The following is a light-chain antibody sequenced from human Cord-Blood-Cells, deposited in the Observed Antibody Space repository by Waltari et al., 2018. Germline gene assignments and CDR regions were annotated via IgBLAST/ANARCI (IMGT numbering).Light chain of an antibody. J-gene: IGLJ1*01. CDR3: CSYAGSYTLGV. V-gene: IGLV2-11*01. Sequence: QSALTQPRSVSGSPGQSVTISCTGTSSDVGGYNYVSWYQQHPGKAPKLRIYDVSKRPSGVPVRCAGSKAGNTASLTISGLQAEDEADYYCCSYAGSYTLGVFGTGTKVTVL. CDR1: SSDVGGYNY. CDR2: DVS.